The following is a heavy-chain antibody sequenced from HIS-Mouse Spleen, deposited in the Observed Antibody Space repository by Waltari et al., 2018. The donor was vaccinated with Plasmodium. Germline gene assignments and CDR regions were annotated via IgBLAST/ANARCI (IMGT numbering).Heavy chain of an antibody. CDR1: VFTFGSYW. Sequence: EVQLVESGGGLVPPGGSLSLSCAASVFTFGSYWMSWVRQAPGKGLEWVANIKQDGSEKYYVDSVKGRFTISRDNAKNSLYLQMNSLRAEDTAVYYCASSWYWYFDLWGRGTLVTVSS. CDR3: ASSWYWYFDL. CDR2: IKQDGSEK. V-gene: IGHV3-7*01. D-gene: IGHD6-13*01. J-gene: IGHJ2*01.